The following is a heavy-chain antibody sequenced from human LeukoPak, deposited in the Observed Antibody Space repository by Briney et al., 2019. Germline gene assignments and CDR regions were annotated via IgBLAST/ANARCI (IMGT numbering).Heavy chain of an antibody. J-gene: IGHJ6*02. CDR1: GSSISSYY. D-gene: IGHD3-22*01. Sequence: PSETLSLTCTVSGSSISSYYWSWIRQPAGKGLEWIGRIYTSGSTNYNPSLKSRVTMSVDTSKNQFSLKLSSVTAADTAVYYCARDLLDSSLVYYYGMDVWGQGTTVTVSS. CDR3: ARDLLDSSLVYYYGMDV. CDR2: IYTSGST. V-gene: IGHV4-4*07.